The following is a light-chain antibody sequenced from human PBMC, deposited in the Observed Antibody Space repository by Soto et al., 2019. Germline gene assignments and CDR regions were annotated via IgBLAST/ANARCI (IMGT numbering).Light chain of an antibody. J-gene: IGLJ2*01. V-gene: IGLV2-14*01. CDR3: TSYTTSSTVI. Sequence: QSALTQPASVSGSPGQSITFSCTGTSNDIGGYNYVSWFQHHPDKAPKLIIYEVYDRPSGVSNRFSGSKSGNTASLTISGLQAEDEADYYCTSYTTSSTVIFGGGTKLTVL. CDR2: EVY. CDR1: SNDIGGYNY.